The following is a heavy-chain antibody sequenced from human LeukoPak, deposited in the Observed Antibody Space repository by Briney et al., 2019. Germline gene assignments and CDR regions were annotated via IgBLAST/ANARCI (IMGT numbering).Heavy chain of an antibody. J-gene: IGHJ6*02. D-gene: IGHD1-1*01. Sequence: GGSLRLSCAASGFTSSRYWMSWVRQAPGKGLEWVANINQDGSEIYYVDSVKGRFNISRDNAKSSLYLQMSSLRVEDTAVYYCARFDWNYYYYGMDVWGQGTTVTVSS. CDR3: ARFDWNYYYYGMDV. CDR1: GFTSSRYW. V-gene: IGHV3-7*03. CDR2: INQDGSEI.